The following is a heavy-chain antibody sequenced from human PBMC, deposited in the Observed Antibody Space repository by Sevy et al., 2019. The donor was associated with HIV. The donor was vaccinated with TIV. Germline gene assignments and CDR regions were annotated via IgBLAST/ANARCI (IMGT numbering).Heavy chain of an antibody. D-gene: IGHD2-8*01. CDR3: AKATPPAPKYGYYFDY. CDR1: GFTFSSYA. V-gene: IGHV3-23*01. Sequence: GSLRLSCAASGFTFSSYAMSWVRQAPGKGLEWVSAISGSGGSTYYADSVKGRFTISRDNSKNTLYLQMNSLRAEDTAVYYCAKATPPAPKYGYYFDYWGQGTLVTVSS. CDR2: ISGSGGST. J-gene: IGHJ4*02.